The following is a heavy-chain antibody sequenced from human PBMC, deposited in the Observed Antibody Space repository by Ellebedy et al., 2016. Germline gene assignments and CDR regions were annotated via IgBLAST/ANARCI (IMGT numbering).Heavy chain of an antibody. CDR1: GGTFSSYA. J-gene: IGHJ6*03. D-gene: IGHD2-2*01. Sequence: SVKVSCXASGGTFSSYAISWVRQAPGQGLEWMGGIIPIFGTANYAQKFQGRVTITADESTSTAYMELSSLRSEDTAVYYCAKSHHCSSTSCYYYYYYYMDVWGKGTTVTVSS. CDR3: AKSHHCSSTSCYYYYYYYMDV. V-gene: IGHV1-69*13. CDR2: IIPIFGTA.